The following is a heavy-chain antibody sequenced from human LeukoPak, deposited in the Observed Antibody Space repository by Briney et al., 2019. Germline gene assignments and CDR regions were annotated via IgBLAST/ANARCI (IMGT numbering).Heavy chain of an antibody. CDR3: ARSYYDILTGVINWFDP. J-gene: IGHJ5*02. V-gene: IGHV1-2*02. Sequence: ASVKVSCKASGYTFTAYYMHWVRQAPGQGLEWMGWINPNSGGTNYAQKFQGRVTMTRDTSISTACMELSRLRSDDTAVYYCARSYYDILTGVINWFDPWGQGTLVTVSS. D-gene: IGHD3-9*01. CDR1: GYTFTAYY. CDR2: INPNSGGT.